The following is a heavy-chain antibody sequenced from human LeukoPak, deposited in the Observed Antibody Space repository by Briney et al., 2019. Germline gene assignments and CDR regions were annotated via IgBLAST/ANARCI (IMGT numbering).Heavy chain of an antibody. D-gene: IGHD3-10*01. CDR2: INPNSGAT. CDR3: ARELPFDY. J-gene: IGHJ4*02. CDR1: GYTFTGYS. Sequence: ASVKVSCKASGYTFTGYSVHWVRQAPGQGLEWMGRINPNSGATDYAQKFQGRVTMARDTSISTVYMELNRLRSDDTAVYYCARELPFDYWGQGTLVTVSS. V-gene: IGHV1-2*06.